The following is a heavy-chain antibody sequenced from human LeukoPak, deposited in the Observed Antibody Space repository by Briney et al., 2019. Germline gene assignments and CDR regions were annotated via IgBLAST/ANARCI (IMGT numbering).Heavy chain of an antibody. CDR2: IYYSGST. J-gene: IGHJ4*02. V-gene: IGHV4-61*08. CDR1: GGSISSGGYY. D-gene: IGHD5-18*01. CDR3: ARVRGYSYDY. Sequence: PSETLSLTCTVSGGSISSGGYYWSWIRQPPGKGLEWIGYIYYSGSTNYNPSLESRVTISVDTSKNQFSLKLTSVTAADTAVYYCARVRGYSYDYWGQGTLVTVSS.